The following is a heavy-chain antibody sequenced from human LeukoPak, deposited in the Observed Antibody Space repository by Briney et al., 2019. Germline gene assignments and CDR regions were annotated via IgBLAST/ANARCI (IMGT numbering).Heavy chain of an antibody. V-gene: IGHV3-23*01. CDR3: AKRAAVSGIVGPFDY. CDR2: ISRSTETT. CDR1: GFSFSSFA. Sequence: GGSLRLSCAVSGFSFSSFALSWVRQAPGKGLXXXXXISRSTETTLYADSVKGRFTISRDNSKNTGFLQMNNLRAEDTAVYYCAKRAAVSGIVGPFDYWGQGTLVTVSS. J-gene: IGHJ4*02. D-gene: IGHD6-19*01.